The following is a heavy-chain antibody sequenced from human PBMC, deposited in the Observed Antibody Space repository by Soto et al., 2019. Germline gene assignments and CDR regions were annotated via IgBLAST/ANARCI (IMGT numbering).Heavy chain of an antibody. CDR3: ARVLPARVGLRKTYYYYGMDV. D-gene: IGHD5-12*01. J-gene: IGHJ6*02. CDR2: IYYSGST. CDR1: GGSISSGGYY. V-gene: IGHV4-31*03. Sequence: PSETLSLTCTVSGGSISSGGYYWSWTRQHPGKGLEWIGYIYYSGSTYYNPSLKSRVTISVDTSKNQFSLKLSSVTAADTAVYYCARVLPARVGLRKTYYYYGMDVWGQGTTVTVSS.